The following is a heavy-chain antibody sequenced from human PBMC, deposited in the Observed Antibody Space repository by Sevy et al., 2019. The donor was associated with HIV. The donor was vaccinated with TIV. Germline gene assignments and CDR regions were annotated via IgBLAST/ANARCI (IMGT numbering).Heavy chain of an antibody. CDR2: ISGSGGST. V-gene: IGHV3-23*01. CDR3: ARWVGATRLEY. CDR1: GFTFSSYA. D-gene: IGHD1-26*01. Sequence: GGSLRLSCAASGFTFSSYAMTWVRQAPGKGLEWVSGISGSGGSTYYADSVKGRFSVSRENSKNTLYLQMNSLRAEDTGVYYCARWVGATRLEYWGQGTLVTVSS. J-gene: IGHJ4*02.